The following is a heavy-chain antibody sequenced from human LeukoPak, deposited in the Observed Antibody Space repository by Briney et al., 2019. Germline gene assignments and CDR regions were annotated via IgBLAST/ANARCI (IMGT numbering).Heavy chain of an antibody. CDR3: ARRRGAYYCMDV. Sequence: ASVKVSCKASGYTFTGYYMHWVRQAPGQGLEWMGWINPNSGGTNYAQKFQGRVTMTRDTSISTAYMELSRLRSDDTAVYYCARRRGAYYCMDVWGKGTTVTVSS. CDR1: GYTFTGYY. J-gene: IGHJ6*03. V-gene: IGHV1-2*02. CDR2: INPNSGGT. D-gene: IGHD3-16*01.